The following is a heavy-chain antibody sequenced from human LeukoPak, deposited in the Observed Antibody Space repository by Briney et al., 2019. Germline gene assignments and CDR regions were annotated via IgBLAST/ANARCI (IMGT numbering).Heavy chain of an antibody. V-gene: IGHV3-23*01. CDR1: GFTFSNYA. CDR3: ARETPRAAWVFDY. Sequence: GGSLRLSCAASGFTFSNYAMSWVRQAPGKGLEWVAGIISGGGTTYYAGSVKGRFTISRDNSKNTVYLQMNSLRAEDTAVYYCARETPRAAWVFDYWGQGTLVSVSS. J-gene: IGHJ4*02. CDR2: IISGGGTT. D-gene: IGHD6-25*01.